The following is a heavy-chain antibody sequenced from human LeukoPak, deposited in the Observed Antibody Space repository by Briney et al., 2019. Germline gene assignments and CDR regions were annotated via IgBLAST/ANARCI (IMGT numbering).Heavy chain of an antibody. CDR3: ARDQSWTTGFDI. J-gene: IGHJ3*02. Sequence: SQTLSLTCAISGDSVSSDRAVWNWIRQSPSRGLEWLGRTYYMSKWYNDYAVSVKSRIIINPDTSKNQFSLQLNSVTPEDTAVYYCARDQSWTTGFDIWGQGQWSPSLQ. CDR1: GDSVSSDRAV. CDR2: TYYMSKWYN. D-gene: IGHD2-8*02. V-gene: IGHV6-1*01.